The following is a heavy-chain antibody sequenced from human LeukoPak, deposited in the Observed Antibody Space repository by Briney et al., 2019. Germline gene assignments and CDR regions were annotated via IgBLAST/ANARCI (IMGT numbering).Heavy chain of an antibody. D-gene: IGHD2-15*01. V-gene: IGHV3-74*01. CDR1: GFTFSSYW. CDR3: ARGIVAYYYYMDV. CDR2: INSDGSST. Sequence: GGSLRLSCAASGFTFSSYWMHWVRQAPGKGLVWVSRINSDGSSTSYADSVKGRFTISRDNAKNTLYLQMNSLRAEDTALYYCARGIVAYYYYMDVWGKGTTVTVSS. J-gene: IGHJ6*03.